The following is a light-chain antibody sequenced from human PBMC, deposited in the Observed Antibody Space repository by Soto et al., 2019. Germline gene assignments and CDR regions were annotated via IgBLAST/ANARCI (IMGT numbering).Light chain of an antibody. CDR3: QQYKSYST. J-gene: IGKJ2*01. CDR2: DAS. CDR1: QYVGTW. Sequence: DIQMTQSPSTLSASVRDRVTITCRASQYVGTWLAWYQQKPGKAPKLLISDASNLESGVPLRFSGTGSGTAFTLTISSLQPDDFATYYSQQYKSYSTFGQGTKLDI. V-gene: IGKV1-5*01.